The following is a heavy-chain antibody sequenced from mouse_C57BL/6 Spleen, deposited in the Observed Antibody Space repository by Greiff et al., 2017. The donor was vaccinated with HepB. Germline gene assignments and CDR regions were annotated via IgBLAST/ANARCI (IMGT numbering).Heavy chain of an antibody. CDR2: IRNKANNHAT. V-gene: IGHV6-6*01. J-gene: IGHJ2*01. CDR1: GFTFSDAW. CDR3: TRYSNYVGYFDY. Sequence: EVQLVESGGGLVQPGGSMKLSCAASGFTFSDAWMDWVRQSPEKGLEWVAEIRNKANNHATYYAESVKGRFTISRDDSKSSVYLQMNSLRAEDTGIYYCTRYSNYVGYFDYWGQGTTLTVSS. D-gene: IGHD2-5*01.